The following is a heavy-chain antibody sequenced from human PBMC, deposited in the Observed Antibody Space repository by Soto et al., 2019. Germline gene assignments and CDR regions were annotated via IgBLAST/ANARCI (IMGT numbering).Heavy chain of an antibody. V-gene: IGHV3-33*01. Sequence: QVQLVESGGGVVQPGRSLRLSCAASGFIFSGYGMHWVRQAPGKGLEWVAVIWYDGSNENYADSVKGRFTISRDNSKNPLYLQMNSLRAEDTAVYYCTRRFSDGWYSDYWGQGTLVTVSS. D-gene: IGHD6-19*01. CDR3: TRRFSDGWYSDY. CDR2: IWYDGSNE. CDR1: GFIFSGYG. J-gene: IGHJ4*02.